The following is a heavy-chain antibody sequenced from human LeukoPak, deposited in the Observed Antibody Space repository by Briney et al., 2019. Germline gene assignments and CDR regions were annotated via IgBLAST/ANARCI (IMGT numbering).Heavy chain of an antibody. Sequence: QPGGSLRLSCAASGFTFSSYGMHWVRQAPGKGLEWVAVISYDGSNKYYADSVKGRFTISRDNSKNTLYLQMNSLRAEDTAVYYCARDSSYYDFSGGMDVWGQGTTVTVSS. D-gene: IGHD3-3*01. CDR3: ARDSSYYDFSGGMDV. CDR2: ISYDGSNK. V-gene: IGHV3-30*03. J-gene: IGHJ6*02. CDR1: GFTFSSYG.